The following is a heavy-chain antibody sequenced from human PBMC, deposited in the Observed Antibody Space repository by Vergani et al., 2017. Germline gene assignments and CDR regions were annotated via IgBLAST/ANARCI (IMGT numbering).Heavy chain of an antibody. V-gene: IGHV4-61*10. CDR3: ARGLKGAAEVDY. J-gene: IGHJ4*02. CDR2: IYYSGST. Sequence: QVQLQESGPGLVKPSETLSLTCTVSGGSVSSGSYYWSWIRQPAGKGLEWIGYIYYSGSTNYNPSLKSRVTISVDTSKNQFSLKLSSVTAADTAVYYCARGLKGAAEVDYWGQGTLVTVSS. D-gene: IGHD4/OR15-4a*01. CDR1: GGSVSSGSYY.